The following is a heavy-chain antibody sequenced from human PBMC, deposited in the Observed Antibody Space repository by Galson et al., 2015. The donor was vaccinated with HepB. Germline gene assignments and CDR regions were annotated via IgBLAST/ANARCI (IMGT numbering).Heavy chain of an antibody. D-gene: IGHD2-2*01. J-gene: IGHJ4*02. V-gene: IGHV5-51*01. CDR3: ARQDFGRCSSTSCYLPYFDY. Sequence: QSGAEVKKPGESLKISCKGSGYSFTSYWIGWVRQMPGKGLEWMGIIYPGDSDTRYSPSFQGQVTISADKSISTAYLQWSSLKASDTAMYYCARQDFGRCSSTSCYLPYFDYWGQGTLVTVSS. CDR1: GYSFTSYW. CDR2: IYPGDSDT.